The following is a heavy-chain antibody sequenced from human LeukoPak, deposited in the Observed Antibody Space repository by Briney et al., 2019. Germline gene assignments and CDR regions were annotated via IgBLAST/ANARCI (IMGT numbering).Heavy chain of an antibody. Sequence: SETLSLTCTVSGGSISSSSYYWSWIRQPPGKGLEWIGYIYYSGSTNYNPSLRSRVTISVDTSKNQFSLKLSSVTAADTAVYYCARHMVSSGSNRYWYSDLWGRGTLVTVSS. CDR1: GGSISSSSYY. CDR2: IYYSGST. V-gene: IGHV4-61*05. CDR3: ARHMVSSGSNRYWYSDL. J-gene: IGHJ2*01. D-gene: IGHD1-26*01.